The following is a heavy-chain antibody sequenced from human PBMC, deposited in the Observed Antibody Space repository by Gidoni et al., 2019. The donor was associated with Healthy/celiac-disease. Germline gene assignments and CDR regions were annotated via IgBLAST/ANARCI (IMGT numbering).Heavy chain of an antibody. CDR1: GDSLTSYW. Sequence: EVQLVQSGAEAKKPGESLKISGKGSGDSLTSYWIGWVRQMPGKGLEWMGIIYPGDSDTRYSPSFQGQVTISADKSISTAYLQWSSLKASDTAMYYCARLEAGGNGGSWFDPWGQGTLVTVSS. CDR3: ARLEAGGNGGSWFDP. D-gene: IGHD2-15*01. J-gene: IGHJ5*02. V-gene: IGHV5-51*03. CDR2: IYPGDSDT.